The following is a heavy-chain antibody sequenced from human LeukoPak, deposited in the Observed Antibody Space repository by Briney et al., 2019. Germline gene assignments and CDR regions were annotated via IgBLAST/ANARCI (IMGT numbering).Heavy chain of an antibody. CDR1: GFTFSSYE. Sequence: GGSLRLSCAASGFTFSSYEMNWVRQAPGKGLEWVSYISSSGSTKYYADSVKGRFTISRDNAKNSLYLQMNSLRAEDTAVYYCARDRAPQWAFDIWGQGTMVTVSS. J-gene: IGHJ3*02. D-gene: IGHD2-8*01. CDR3: ARDRAPQWAFDI. V-gene: IGHV3-48*03. CDR2: ISSSGSTK.